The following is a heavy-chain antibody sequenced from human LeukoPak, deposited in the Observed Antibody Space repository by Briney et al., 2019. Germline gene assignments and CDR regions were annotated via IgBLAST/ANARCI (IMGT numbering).Heavy chain of an antibody. D-gene: IGHD6-19*01. Sequence: SETLSLTCTVSGGSISSSSYYWGWIRQPPGTGLEWIGSIYYSGSTYYNPSLKSRVTISVDTSKNQFSLKLSSVTAADTAVYYCARATSSSGRSQFSPAPFDCWGQGTLVTVSS. CDR2: IYYSGST. J-gene: IGHJ4*02. CDR1: GGSISSSSYY. V-gene: IGHV4-39*07. CDR3: ARATSSSGRSQFSPAPFDC.